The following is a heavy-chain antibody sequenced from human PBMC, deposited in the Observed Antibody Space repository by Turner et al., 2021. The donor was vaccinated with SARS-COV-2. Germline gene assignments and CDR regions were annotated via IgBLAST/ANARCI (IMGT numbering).Heavy chain of an antibody. Sequence: QVQLVQSGAEVKTPGASVTVSCKASVYTFTTYDINWVRQAAGQGLEWMGWMNPNSGNTAYAQKFQGRVTITRKTSISTVYMELSSLRSDDTAVYYCAGRDSNGYVGAFDMWGQGTMVTVSS. CDR1: VYTFTTYD. D-gene: IGHD4-4*01. CDR3: AGRDSNGYVGAFDM. CDR2: MNPNSGNT. J-gene: IGHJ3*02. V-gene: IGHV1-8*03.